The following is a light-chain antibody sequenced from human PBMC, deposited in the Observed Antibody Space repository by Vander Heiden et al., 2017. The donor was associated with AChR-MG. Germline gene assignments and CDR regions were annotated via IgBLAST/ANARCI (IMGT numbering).Light chain of an antibody. CDR1: SSHVGTYDL. V-gene: IGLV2-23*02. CDR3: YAYANSGTVL. J-gene: IGLJ2*01. Sequence: QSALTQPASVSGSPGHSITISCTRTSSHVGTYDLVPSYQHHPGKATQIMTNEVSRRPSGLDHLFSASKAGNTASLTISGLQAEDEADYYCYAYANSGTVLFGGGTKLTVL. CDR2: EVS.